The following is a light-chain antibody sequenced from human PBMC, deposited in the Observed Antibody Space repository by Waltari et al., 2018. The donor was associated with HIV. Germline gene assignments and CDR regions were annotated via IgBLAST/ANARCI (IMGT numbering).Light chain of an antibody. CDR1: QAINNY. CDR2: ATS. Sequence: TITCRASQAINNYLAWYQQKPGKAPKLLIYATSTLQSGVPSRFSGSGSGTEFSLTVSSLQPEDFATYYCQQLNNYPHTFGQGTKLEIK. J-gene: IGKJ2*01. CDR3: QQLNNYPHT. V-gene: IGKV1-9*01.